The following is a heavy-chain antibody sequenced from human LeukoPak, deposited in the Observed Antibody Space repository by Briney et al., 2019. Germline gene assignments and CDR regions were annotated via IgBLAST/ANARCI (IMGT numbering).Heavy chain of an antibody. Sequence: PSETLSLTCTVSGGSISSSYYYWGWIRRPPGKGLEWIGTIYYSGSTYYNPPLKSRVTISVDTSANQFSLKLSSVTAPDTAVYYCARHEDRNWYFDHWGQGTLVTVSS. D-gene: IGHD1-1*01. CDR1: GGSISSSYYY. V-gene: IGHV4-39*01. CDR3: ARHEDRNWYFDH. J-gene: IGHJ4*02. CDR2: IYYSGST.